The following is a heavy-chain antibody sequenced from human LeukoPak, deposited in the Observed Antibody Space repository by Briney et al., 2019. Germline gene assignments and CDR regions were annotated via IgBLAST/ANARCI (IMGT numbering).Heavy chain of an antibody. CDR3: ARVGHIVVARHILNWFDP. Sequence: PSQTLSLTCAVSGGSIGSGGYPGSWIRRPPGKGLEGIGYIYHSGSTYYNPSLKSRVTISVDRSKNQFSLKLSSVTAADTAVYYCARVGHIVVARHILNWFDPWGQGTLVTVSS. CDR2: IYHSGST. V-gene: IGHV4-30-2*01. CDR1: GGSIGSGGYP. J-gene: IGHJ5*02. D-gene: IGHD2-21*01.